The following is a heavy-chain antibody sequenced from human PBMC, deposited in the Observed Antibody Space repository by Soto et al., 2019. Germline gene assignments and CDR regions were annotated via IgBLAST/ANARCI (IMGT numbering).Heavy chain of an antibody. V-gene: IGHV3-53*04. Sequence: PGGSLRLSCAASGFTVSSNYMSWVRQAPGKGLEWVSVIYSGGSTYYADSVKGRFTISRHNSKNTLYLQMNSLRAEDTAVYYCARDLISGGYDFQYYYYMDVWGKGTTVTVS. CDR1: GFTVSSNY. D-gene: IGHD5-12*01. CDR2: IYSGGST. J-gene: IGHJ6*03. CDR3: ARDLISGGYDFQYYYYMDV.